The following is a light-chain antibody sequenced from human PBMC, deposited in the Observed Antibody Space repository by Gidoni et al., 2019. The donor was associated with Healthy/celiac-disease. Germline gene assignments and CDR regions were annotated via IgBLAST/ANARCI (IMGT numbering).Light chain of an antibody. CDR3: CSYAGSSTLDWV. Sequence: QAALTQPASVSGSPGQAITISCTGTSSDVGRYNLVSWYQQHPGKAPKLMIYEVSKRPSGVSNRFSGSKSGNTASLTISGLQAEDEADYYCCSYAGSSTLDWVFGGGTKLTVL. V-gene: IGLV2-23*02. J-gene: IGLJ3*02. CDR1: SSDVGRYNL. CDR2: EVS.